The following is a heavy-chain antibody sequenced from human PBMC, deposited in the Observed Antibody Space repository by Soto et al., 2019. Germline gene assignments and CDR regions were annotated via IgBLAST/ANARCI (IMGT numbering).Heavy chain of an antibody. CDR3: ARGFFRRYYGSGSYYNYYYYGMDV. D-gene: IGHD3-10*01. Sequence: SETLSLTCAVYGGSFSGYYWSWIRQPPGKGLEWIGEINHSGSTNYNPSLKSRVTISVDKSKNQFSLKLSSVTAADTAVYYCARGFFRRYYGSGSYYNYYYYGMDVWGQGTTVTVSS. J-gene: IGHJ6*02. CDR1: GGSFSGYY. V-gene: IGHV4-34*01. CDR2: INHSGST.